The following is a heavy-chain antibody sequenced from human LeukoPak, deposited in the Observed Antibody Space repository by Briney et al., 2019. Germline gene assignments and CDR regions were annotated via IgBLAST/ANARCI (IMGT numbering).Heavy chain of an antibody. CDR1: GYTFTSYY. D-gene: IGHD1-26*01. V-gene: IGHV1-46*01. Sequence: ASVKVSCEASGYTFTSYYMHWVRQAPGQGLEWMGIINPSGGSTSYAQKFQGRVTMTRDTSTSTVYMELNSLRSGDTAVYYCATPRSSIVGATTYYFDYWGQGTLVTVSS. CDR2: INPSGGST. J-gene: IGHJ4*02. CDR3: ATPRSSIVGATTYYFDY.